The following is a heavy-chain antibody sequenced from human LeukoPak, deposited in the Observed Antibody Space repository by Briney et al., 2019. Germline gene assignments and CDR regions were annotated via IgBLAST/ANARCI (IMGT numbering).Heavy chain of an antibody. J-gene: IGHJ6*02. Sequence: GGSLRLSCAASGFTFSSYDMSWVRQAPGKGLEWVPAVTASGGSTNYGDSVKGRFTISRDNSKNTLYLQMNSLRAEDTALYYCAKDIYGSGSRYYYYGMDVWGQGTTVTVSS. CDR2: VTASGGST. D-gene: IGHD3-10*01. CDR3: AKDIYGSGSRYYYYGMDV. V-gene: IGHV3-23*01. CDR1: GFTFSSYD.